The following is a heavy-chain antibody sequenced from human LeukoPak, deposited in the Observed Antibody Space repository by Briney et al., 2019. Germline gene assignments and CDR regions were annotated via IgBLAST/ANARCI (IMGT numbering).Heavy chain of an antibody. J-gene: IGHJ6*02. D-gene: IGHD3-10*01. V-gene: IGHV3-21*01. CDR2: ISSSSSYI. CDR3: ARHGVYYGMDV. Sequence: KTGGSLRLYCAASGFTFSSYSMNWVRQAPGKGLEWVSSISSSSSYIYYADSVKGRFTISRDNAKNSLYLQMNSLRAEDTAVYYCARHGVYYGMDVWGQGTTVTVSS. CDR1: GFTFSSYS.